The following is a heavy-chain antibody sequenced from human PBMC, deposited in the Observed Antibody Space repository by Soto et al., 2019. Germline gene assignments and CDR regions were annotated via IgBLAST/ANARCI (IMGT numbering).Heavy chain of an antibody. D-gene: IGHD2-15*01. CDR2: IYKSATT. CDR1: GDSISTVDYF. V-gene: IGHV4-30-4*01. Sequence: SKTLSLTCSVSGDSISTVDYFWAWVRQPPGQALEYIGYIYKSATTYYNPSFESRVAISLDTSKSQFSLNVTSLTAADTAVYFCARGRYCLTGRCFPNWFDSWGQGTLVTVSS. J-gene: IGHJ5*01. CDR3: ARGRYCLTGRCFPNWFDS.